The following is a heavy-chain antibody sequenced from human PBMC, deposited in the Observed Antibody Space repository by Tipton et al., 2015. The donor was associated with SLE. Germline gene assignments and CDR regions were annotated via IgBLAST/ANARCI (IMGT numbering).Heavy chain of an antibody. CDR3: ARLFDAYGYFDY. V-gene: IGHV4-34*01. J-gene: IGHJ4*02. CDR1: GGSFSGYY. Sequence: LSLTCDVYGGSFSGYYWSWIRQPPGKGLEWIGSMSSRGSAYDNPSLKNRVSVSLDTSKNQFSLRLSSVTAADTAVYYCARLFDAYGYFDYWGQGTLVTVSS. CDR2: MSSRGSA. D-gene: IGHD4-17*01.